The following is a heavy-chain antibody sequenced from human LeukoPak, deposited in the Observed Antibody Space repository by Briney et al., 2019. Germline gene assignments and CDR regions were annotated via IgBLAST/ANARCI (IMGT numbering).Heavy chain of an antibody. Sequence: GGSLRLSCAASGFTFSSYSMNWVRQAPGKGLEWVSYISSSSSTIYYADSVKGRFTISRDNAKNSLNLQMNSLRAEDTAVYYCARLNVGGSYGYWGQGTLVTVSS. J-gene: IGHJ4*02. CDR2: ISSSSSTI. CDR1: GFTFSSYS. D-gene: IGHD1-26*01. CDR3: ARLNVGGSYGY. V-gene: IGHV3-48*04.